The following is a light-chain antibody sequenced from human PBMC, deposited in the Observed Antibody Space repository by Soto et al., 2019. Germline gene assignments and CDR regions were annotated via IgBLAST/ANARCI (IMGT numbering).Light chain of an antibody. CDR1: NSDVGGYDF. CDR3: SSYTSSSTVV. J-gene: IGLJ2*01. V-gene: IGLV2-14*01. Sequence: QSALTQPASVSGSPGQSITISCTGTNSDVGGYDFVSWYQQHPGKAPKLMIYEVSNRPSGVSNRFSGSKSGNTASLTISGLQAEDEADYYCSSYTSSSTVVFGGGTKLNVL. CDR2: EVS.